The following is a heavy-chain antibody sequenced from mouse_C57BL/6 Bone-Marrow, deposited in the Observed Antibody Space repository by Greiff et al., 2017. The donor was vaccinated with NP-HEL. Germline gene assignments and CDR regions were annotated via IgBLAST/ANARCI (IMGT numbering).Heavy chain of an antibody. J-gene: IGHJ1*03. Sequence: QVQLQQSGAELVKPGASVKISCKASGYAFSSYWMNWVKQRPGKGLEWIGQIYPGDGDTNYNGKFKGKATLTADKSSSTAYMQLSSLTSEDSAVYCCARHCYGSSSSYWYFDVWGTGTTVTVSS. V-gene: IGHV1-80*01. D-gene: IGHD1-1*01. CDR1: GYAFSSYW. CDR2: IYPGDGDT. CDR3: ARHCYGSSSSYWYFDV.